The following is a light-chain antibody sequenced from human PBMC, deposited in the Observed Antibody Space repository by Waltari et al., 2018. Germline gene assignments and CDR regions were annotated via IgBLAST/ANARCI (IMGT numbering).Light chain of an antibody. V-gene: IGLV2-14*03. CDR3: CSYTSSSTCI. CDR2: DVS. CDR1: SSDVGSHDY. Sequence: QSALTQPASVSGPPGQSITISCTGTSSDVGSHDYVSWYQHHPGKAPKLMIYDVSNRPSGVSNRFSGSKSDNTASLTISGLQAEDEADYYCCSYTSSSTCIFGGGTKLTVL. J-gene: IGLJ2*01.